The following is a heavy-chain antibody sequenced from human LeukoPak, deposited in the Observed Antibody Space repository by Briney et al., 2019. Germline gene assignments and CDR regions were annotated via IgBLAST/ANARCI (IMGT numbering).Heavy chain of an antibody. J-gene: IGHJ4*02. V-gene: IGHV3-23*01. CDR3: ARGPPHSGPSRGFDY. CDR1: GFTFSSYA. Sequence: AGGSLRLSCAASGFTFSSYAMSWVRQAPGKGLECISGFSGSGGSTYYADSVKGRFTISRDNSKNTLFLQMSSLRAEDTAVYYCARGPPHSGPSRGFDYWGQGTLVTVSS. D-gene: IGHD2-21*01. CDR2: FSGSGGST.